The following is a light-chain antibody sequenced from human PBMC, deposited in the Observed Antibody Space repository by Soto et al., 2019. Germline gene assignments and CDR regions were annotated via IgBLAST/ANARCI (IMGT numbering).Light chain of an antibody. Sequence: DIQMTQSPSTLSASVGDRVTITCRASQSLNSLLAWYQQKPGRAPKLLIYDASTLESGVPSRFSGSGSGTEFTLTISSLQTDDFATYYCQQYNSYSSWTLGQGTKVDTK. CDR3: QQYNSYSSWT. CDR2: DAS. CDR1: QSLNSL. J-gene: IGKJ1*01. V-gene: IGKV1-5*01.